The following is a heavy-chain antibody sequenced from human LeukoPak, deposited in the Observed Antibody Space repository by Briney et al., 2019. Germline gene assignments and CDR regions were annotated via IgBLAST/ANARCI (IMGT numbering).Heavy chain of an antibody. J-gene: IGHJ6*02. CDR1: GFTSSSYG. V-gene: IGHV3-30*02. CDR2: IRYDGSNK. D-gene: IGHD5-12*01. Sequence: PGGSLRLSCAASGFTSSSYGMHWVRQAPGKGLEWVAFIRYDGSNKYYADSVKGRFTISRDNSKNTLYLQMNSLRAEDTAVYYCAKAGGYDIRSYGMDVWGQGTTVTVSS. CDR3: AKAGGYDIRSYGMDV.